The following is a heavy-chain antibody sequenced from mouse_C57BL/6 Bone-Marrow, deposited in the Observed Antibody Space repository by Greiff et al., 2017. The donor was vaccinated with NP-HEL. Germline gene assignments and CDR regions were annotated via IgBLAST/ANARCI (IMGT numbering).Heavy chain of an antibody. Sequence: EVKLMESGGDLVKPGGSLKLSCAASGFTFSSYGMSWVRQTPDNRLEWVATISSGGSYTYYPDSVKGRFTISRDNAKNTLYLQMSSLKSEDTAMYDCARRSNYVRYFDVWGTGTTVTVSS. CDR3: ARRSNYVRYFDV. CDR2: ISSGGSYT. D-gene: IGHD2-5*01. J-gene: IGHJ1*03. V-gene: IGHV5-6*02. CDR1: GFTFSSYG.